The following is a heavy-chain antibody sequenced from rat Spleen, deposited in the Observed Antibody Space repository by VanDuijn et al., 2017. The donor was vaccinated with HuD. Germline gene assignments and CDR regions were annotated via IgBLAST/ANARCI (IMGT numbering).Heavy chain of an antibody. CDR3: ASGGSGGLNWFAY. D-gene: IGHD1-1*01. V-gene: IGHV5-25*01. CDR1: GFTFSNYG. CDR2: ISTSGGST. J-gene: IGHJ3*01. Sequence: EVELVESGGGLVQPGRSMKLSCAASGFTFSNYGMAWVRQAPTKGLEWVASISTSGGSTYYRDSVKGRFTISRDNAKSTLYLQMNNLRSEDTAMYYCASGGSGGLNWFAYWGQGTLVTVSS.